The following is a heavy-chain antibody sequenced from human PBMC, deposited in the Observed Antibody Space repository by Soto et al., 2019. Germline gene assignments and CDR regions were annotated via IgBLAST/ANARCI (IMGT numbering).Heavy chain of an antibody. D-gene: IGHD3-22*01. Sequence: PGGSLRLSCSASGFSFGTCAIHWVRQAPGKGLEYVSAISDDEGTTYYADSVKGRLTISIDNAKKSLYLQMSSLIAEDTSVFYCVKPPGYYIDSSSYYSVWGQGSLVTVSS. V-gene: IGHV3-64D*06. CDR1: GFSFGTCA. CDR2: ISDDEGTT. J-gene: IGHJ4*02. CDR3: VKPPGYYIDSSSYYSV.